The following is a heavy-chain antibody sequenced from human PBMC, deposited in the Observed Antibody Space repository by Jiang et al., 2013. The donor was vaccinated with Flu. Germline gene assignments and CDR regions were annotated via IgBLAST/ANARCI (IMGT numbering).Heavy chain of an antibody. CDR3: ATESYSSGWSQIDY. CDR2: INTNAGNP. J-gene: IGHJ4*02. V-gene: IGHV7-4-1*02. CDR1: GYTFTSYA. Sequence: QSGSELKKPGASVKVSCKASGYTFTSYAMNWVRQAPGQGLEWMGWINTNAGNPTYAQGFTGRFVFSLDTSVSTAYLQISSLKAEDTAVYYCATESYSSGWSQIDYWGQGTLVTVSS. D-gene: IGHD6-19*01.